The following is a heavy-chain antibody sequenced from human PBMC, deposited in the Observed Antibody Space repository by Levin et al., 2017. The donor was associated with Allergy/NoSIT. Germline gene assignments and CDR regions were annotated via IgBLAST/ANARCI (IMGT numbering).Heavy chain of an antibody. CDR3: ARGAITIFGVVTGAMDV. J-gene: IGHJ6*02. Sequence: SETLSLTCTVSGGSISSGDYYWSWIRQPPGKGLEWIGYIYYSGSTYYNPSLKSRVTISVDTSKNQFSLKLSSVTAADTAVYYCARGAITIFGVVTGAMDVWGQGTTVTVSS. V-gene: IGHV4-30-4*01. CDR1: GGSISSGDYY. D-gene: IGHD3-3*01. CDR2: IYYSGST.